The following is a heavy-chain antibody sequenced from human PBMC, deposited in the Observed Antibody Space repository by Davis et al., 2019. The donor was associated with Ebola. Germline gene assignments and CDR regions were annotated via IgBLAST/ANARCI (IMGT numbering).Heavy chain of an antibody. CDR1: GFTFTTDA. CDR3: ANSAGTPGWFGP. V-gene: IGHV3-23*01. Sequence: PGGSLRLSCAASGFTFTTDAMSWVRQAPGKGLEWVSVSSDTGGSTYYADSVKGRFTISRDNSNNTLYMEMTSLRAEDTALYYCANSAGTPGWFGPWGQGTLVTVSS. D-gene: IGHD1-1*01. CDR2: SSDTGGST. J-gene: IGHJ5*02.